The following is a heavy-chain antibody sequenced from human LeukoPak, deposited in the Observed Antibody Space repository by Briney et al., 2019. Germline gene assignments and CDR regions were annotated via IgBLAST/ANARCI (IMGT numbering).Heavy chain of an antibody. V-gene: IGHV3-64D*06. CDR1: GFTFSSYA. D-gene: IGHD6-19*01. Sequence: PGGSLRLSCAASGFTFSSYAMSWVRQAPGKGLEYLSGIGSNGRSTHNADSVKGRFTISRDNSKNTLFLQMTSLRAEDTAVYYCVNQISGWVYWGQGTLVTVSS. J-gene: IGHJ4*02. CDR2: IGSNGRST. CDR3: VNQISGWVY.